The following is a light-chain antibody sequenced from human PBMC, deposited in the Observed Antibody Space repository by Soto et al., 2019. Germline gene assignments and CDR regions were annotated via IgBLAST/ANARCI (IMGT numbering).Light chain of an antibody. Sequence: DIQMTQSPSTLSASVGDRVTITCRASQSISSWLAWYQQKPGKAPKLLIYDASSLESGVPSRFSGSGSGTEFTLTISSLQPEDFATYFCQQLNGYFFTFGGGTKVDIK. J-gene: IGKJ4*01. CDR3: QQLNGYFFT. CDR2: DAS. CDR1: QSISSW. V-gene: IGKV1-5*01.